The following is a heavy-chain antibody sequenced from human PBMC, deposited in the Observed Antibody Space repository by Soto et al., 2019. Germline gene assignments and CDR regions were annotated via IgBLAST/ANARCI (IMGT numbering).Heavy chain of an antibody. CDR1: GGSISSYY. J-gene: IGHJ6*02. D-gene: IGHD3-3*01. CDR2: IYYSGST. CDR3: ARGLNFRDFWSGSVSSSYGMDV. V-gene: IGHV4-59*01. Sequence: SETLSLTCTVSGGSISSYYWSWIRQPPGKGLEWIGYIYYSGSTNYNPSLKSRVTISVDTSKNQFSLKLSSVTAADTAVYYCARGLNFRDFWSGSVSSSYGMDVWGQGTTVTVSS.